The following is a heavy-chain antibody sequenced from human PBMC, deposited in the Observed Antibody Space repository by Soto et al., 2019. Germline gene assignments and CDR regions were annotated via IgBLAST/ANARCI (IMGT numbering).Heavy chain of an antibody. V-gene: IGHV3-48*01. CDR3: ARRPYYSDQ. D-gene: IGHD3-10*01. CDR2: ISSTSNNI. Sequence: EVQLVESGGGLVQPGGSLRLSCAASGFTFSSNSMNWVRQAPGKGLEWVSYISSTSNNIYYADSVKGRFTISRDNGKNSVYLQMNSLRAEDTAVYYWARRPYYSDQWGQGTLVTVSS. CDR1: GFTFSSNS. J-gene: IGHJ5*02.